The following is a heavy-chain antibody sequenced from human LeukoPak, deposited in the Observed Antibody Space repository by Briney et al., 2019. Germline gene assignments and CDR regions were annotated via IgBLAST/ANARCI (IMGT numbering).Heavy chain of an antibody. CDR3: ARDRHDYYSGMDV. V-gene: IGHV1-46*01. Sequence: ASVKVSCKASGYTFTTYYIHWVRQAPGQGLEWMGVINPSGGSTTYAQKFQGRVTMTRDTSTSTVYMELSSLRSEDTAVFYCARDRHDYYSGMDVWGQGTTVTVSS. J-gene: IGHJ6*02. CDR1: GYTFTTYY. CDR2: INPSGGST.